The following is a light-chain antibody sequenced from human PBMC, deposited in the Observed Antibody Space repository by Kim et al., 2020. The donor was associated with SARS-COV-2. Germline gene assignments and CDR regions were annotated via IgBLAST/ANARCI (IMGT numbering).Light chain of an antibody. Sequence: DVQMTQSPSTLSASVGDRVTITCRASQSISHWLAWYQQKPGKAPKLLIYKVSNLESGVTSRFSGSGSGTEFTLTISSLQPDDFATYYCQQYGWTFGQGTKVDIK. J-gene: IGKJ1*01. CDR1: QSISHW. V-gene: IGKV1-5*03. CDR3: QQYGWT. CDR2: KVS.